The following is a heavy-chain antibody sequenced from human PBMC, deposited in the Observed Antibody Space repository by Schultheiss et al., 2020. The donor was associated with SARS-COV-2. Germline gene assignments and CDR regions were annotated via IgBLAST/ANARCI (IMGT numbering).Heavy chain of an antibody. CDR3: ASTDSGSYPESGVFDY. D-gene: IGHD1-26*01. Sequence: SETLSLTCTVSGGSISSGGYYWSWIRQHPGKGLEWIGYIYYSGSTYYNPSLKSRVTISVDTSKNQFSLKLSSVTAADTAVYYCASTDSGSYPESGVFDYWGQGTLVTVSS. CDR2: IYYSGST. V-gene: IGHV4-31*03. CDR1: GGSISSGGYY. J-gene: IGHJ4*02.